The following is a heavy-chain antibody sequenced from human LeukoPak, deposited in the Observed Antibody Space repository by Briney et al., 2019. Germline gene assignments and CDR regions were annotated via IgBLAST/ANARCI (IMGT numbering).Heavy chain of an antibody. D-gene: IGHD6-13*01. V-gene: IGHV1-8*03. CDR3: ARGLIPLGRTAAAGLDAFDI. J-gene: IGHJ3*02. CDR1: GYTFTSYD. Sequence: ASVKVSCKASGYTFTSYDINWVRRATGQGLEWMGWMNPNSGNTGYAQKFQGRVTITRNTSISTAYMELSSLRSEDTAVYYCARGLIPLGRTAAAGLDAFDIWGQGTMVTVSS. CDR2: MNPNSGNT.